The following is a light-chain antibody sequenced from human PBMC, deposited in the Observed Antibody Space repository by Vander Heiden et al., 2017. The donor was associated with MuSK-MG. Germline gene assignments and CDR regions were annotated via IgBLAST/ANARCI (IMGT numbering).Light chain of an antibody. V-gene: IGLV3-21*04. Sequence: SYVLTQPPSVSVAPGRTASITCGGHDIGSKSDHWYQQGPSQAPALVNSHDRHRRSGVPERFSGSNSGNTATLIITSVAAGDEADYYCQVWDSDTDQREVFGGGTTLTVL. CDR2: HDR. CDR3: QVWDSDTDQREV. CDR1: DIGSKS. J-gene: IGLJ3*02.